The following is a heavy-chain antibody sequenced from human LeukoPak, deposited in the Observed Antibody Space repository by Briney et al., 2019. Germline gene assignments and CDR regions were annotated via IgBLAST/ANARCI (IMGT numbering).Heavy chain of an antibody. Sequence: GGSLRLSCAASGFTFSSYAMSWVRQAPGKGLEWVSAISGSGGSTYYADSVKGRFTISRDNSKNTLYLQMNSLRAKDTAVYYCAQMSSGYDVFDYWGQGTLVTVSS. CDR2: ISGSGGST. V-gene: IGHV3-23*01. D-gene: IGHD5-12*01. J-gene: IGHJ4*02. CDR3: AQMSSGYDVFDY. CDR1: GFTFSSYA.